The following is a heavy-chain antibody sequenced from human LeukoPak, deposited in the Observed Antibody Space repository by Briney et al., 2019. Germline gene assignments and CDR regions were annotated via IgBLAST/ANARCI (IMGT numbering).Heavy chain of an antibody. V-gene: IGHV1-69*04. J-gene: IGHJ4*02. Sequence: GASVKVSCKASGGTFSSYAISWVRQAPGQGLEWMGRITPILGIANYPQKFQGRVTITADKSTSTAYMELSSLRSEDTAVYYCARSYYGSGSYYVFDYWGQGTLVTVSS. D-gene: IGHD3-10*01. CDR3: ARSYYGSGSYYVFDY. CDR2: ITPILGIA. CDR1: GGTFSSYA.